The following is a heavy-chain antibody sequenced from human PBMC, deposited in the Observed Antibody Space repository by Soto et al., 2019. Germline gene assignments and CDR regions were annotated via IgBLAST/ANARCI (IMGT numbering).Heavy chain of an antibody. D-gene: IGHD2-2*01. CDR2: IIPIFGTA. CDR3: ARHVPAAGYYYGMDV. V-gene: IGHV1-69*12. J-gene: IGHJ6*02. CDR1: GGTFSRYT. Sequence: QVQLVQSGAEVKKPGSSVKVSCKASGGTFSRYTISWVRQAPGQGLEWMGGIIPIFGTANYAQKFQGRVTITADESTSTAYMELSSLRSEDTAVYYCARHVPAAGYYYGMDVWGQGTTVTVSS.